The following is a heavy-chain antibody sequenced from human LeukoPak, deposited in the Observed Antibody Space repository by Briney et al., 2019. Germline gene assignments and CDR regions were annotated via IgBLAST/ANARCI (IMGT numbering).Heavy chain of an antibody. D-gene: IGHD3-3*01. CDR3: ARGGSYDFWSEYYFDY. Sequence: PGRSLRLSCAASGFTFSSYGMHWVRQAPGKGLEWVAVIWYDGSNKYYADSVKGRFTISRDNSKNTLYLQMNSPRAEDTAVYYCARGGSYDFWSEYYFDYWGQGTLVTVSS. J-gene: IGHJ4*02. V-gene: IGHV3-33*01. CDR1: GFTFSSYG. CDR2: IWYDGSNK.